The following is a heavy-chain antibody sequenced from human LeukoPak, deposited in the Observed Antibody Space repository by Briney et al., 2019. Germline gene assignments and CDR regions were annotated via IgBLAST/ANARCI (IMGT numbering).Heavy chain of an antibody. CDR1: GGSISSYY. V-gene: IGHV4-59*01. CDR3: ARVGDFWSGYPNWYFDL. J-gene: IGHJ2*01. Sequence: PSETLSLTCTVSGGSISSYYWSWIWQPPGKGLEWIGYIYYSGSTNYNPSLKSRVTISVDTSKNQFSLKLSSVTAADTAVYYCARVGDFWSGYPNWYFDLWGRGTLVTVSS. CDR2: IYYSGST. D-gene: IGHD3-3*01.